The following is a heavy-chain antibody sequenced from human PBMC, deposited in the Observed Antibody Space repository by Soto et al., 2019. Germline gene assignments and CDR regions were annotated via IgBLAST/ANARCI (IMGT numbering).Heavy chain of an antibody. Sequence: GGSLRLSCAASGFTFDDYAMHWVRQAPGKGLEWVSGISWNSGSIGYADSVKGRFTISRDNAKNSLYLQMNSLRAEDTAVYYCAKDSRAAAAGTVDYWGQGTLVTVSS. D-gene: IGHD6-13*01. CDR3: AKDSRAAAAGTVDY. V-gene: IGHV3-9*01. J-gene: IGHJ4*02. CDR1: GFTFDDYA. CDR2: ISWNSGSI.